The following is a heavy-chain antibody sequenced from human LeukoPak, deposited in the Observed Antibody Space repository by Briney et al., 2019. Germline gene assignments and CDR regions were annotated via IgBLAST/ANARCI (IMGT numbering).Heavy chain of an antibody. CDR2: VFYTGKT. V-gene: IGHV4-39*07. CDR3: VRVFDS. J-gene: IGHJ4*02. Sequence: SETLSLTCTVSGGSVSTSDYYWGWIRQSPVKGLEWIGDVFYTGKTNYNPSLRGRATISIDTSKNQFSLKLTYVTAADSAVYYCVRVFDSWGQGTLVTVSS. CDR1: GGSVSTSDYY.